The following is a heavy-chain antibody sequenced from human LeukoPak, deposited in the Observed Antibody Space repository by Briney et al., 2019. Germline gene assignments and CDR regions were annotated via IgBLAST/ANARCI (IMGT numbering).Heavy chain of an antibody. CDR3: ARAVAAPRRFFDY. J-gene: IGHJ4*02. Sequence: PSQTLSLTCAVSGGSISSGGYSWSWIRQPPGKGLEWIGYIYHGGSTYYNPSLKSRVTISVDRSKNQFSLKLSSVTAADTAVYYCARAVAAPRRFFDYWGQGTLVTVSS. V-gene: IGHV4-30-2*01. D-gene: IGHD6-19*01. CDR2: IYHGGST. CDR1: GGSISSGGYS.